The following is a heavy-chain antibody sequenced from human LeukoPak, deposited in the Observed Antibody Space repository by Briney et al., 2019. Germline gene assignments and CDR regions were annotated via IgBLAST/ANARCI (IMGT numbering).Heavy chain of an antibody. CDR3: AKTDSGSYSKFDY. Sequence: SVKVSCKASGGTFSSYAISWVRQAPGQGLEWMGGIIPIFGTANYAQKFQGRVTITADESTSTAYMELSSLRSEDTAVYYCAKTDSGSYSKFDYWGQGTLVTVSS. CDR1: GGTFSSYA. J-gene: IGHJ4*02. D-gene: IGHD1-26*01. CDR2: IIPIFGTA. V-gene: IGHV1-69*13.